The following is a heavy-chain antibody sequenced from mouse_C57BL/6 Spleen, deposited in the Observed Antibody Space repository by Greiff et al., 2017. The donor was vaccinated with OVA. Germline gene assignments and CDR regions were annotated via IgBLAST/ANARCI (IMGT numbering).Heavy chain of an antibody. Sequence: QVQLQQPGAELVKPGASVKLSCKASGYTFTSYWMHWVKQRPGQGLEWIGMIHPNSGSTNYNEKFKSKATLTVDQSSSTAYMQLNSLTSEDSAVYYCARWVITTVVAPYAMDYWGQGTSVTVSS. D-gene: IGHD1-1*01. J-gene: IGHJ4*01. CDR1: GYTFTSYW. CDR3: ARWVITTVVAPYAMDY. CDR2: IHPNSGST. V-gene: IGHV1-64*01.